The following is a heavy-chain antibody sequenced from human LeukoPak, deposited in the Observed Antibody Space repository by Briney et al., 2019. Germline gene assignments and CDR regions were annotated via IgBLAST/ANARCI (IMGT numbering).Heavy chain of an antibody. CDR1: GFTFSSYG. J-gene: IGHJ4*02. V-gene: IGHV3-48*02. Sequence: GESLRLSCAASGFTFSSYGMHWVRQAPGKGLEWVSNTSSSSTICYADSVKARFTMSRDNAKNSPYLQMTSLRDEDTAVYYCARVFDHWGQGTMVTVSS. CDR2: TSSSSTI. CDR3: ARVFDH.